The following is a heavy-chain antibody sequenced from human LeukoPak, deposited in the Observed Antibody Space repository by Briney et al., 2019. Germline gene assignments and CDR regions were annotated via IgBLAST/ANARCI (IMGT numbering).Heavy chain of an antibody. J-gene: IGHJ4*02. D-gene: IGHD6-19*01. Sequence: GGSLRLSCAVSGFTFSSYAMSWVRQAPGKGLEWVSAISGSGGSTYYADSVKGRFTISRDNSKNTLYLQMNSLRAEDTAVYYCAKDLAQYSSGWWRRINFDYWGQGTLVTVSS. CDR2: ISGSGGST. V-gene: IGHV3-23*01. CDR3: AKDLAQYSSGWWRRINFDY. CDR1: GFTFSSYA.